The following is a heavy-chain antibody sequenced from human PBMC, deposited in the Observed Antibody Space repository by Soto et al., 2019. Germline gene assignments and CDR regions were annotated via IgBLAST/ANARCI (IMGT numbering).Heavy chain of an antibody. J-gene: IGHJ3*02. CDR3: AGSPGNDAFDI. CDR1: GGSISSYY. CDR2: IYYSGST. V-gene: IGHV4-59*01. Sequence: SETLSLTCTVSGGSISSYYWSWIRQPPGKGLEWIGYIYYSGSTNYNPSLKSRVTISVDTSKNQFSLKLSSVTAADTAVYYCAGSPGNDAFDIWGQQTMVTVSS.